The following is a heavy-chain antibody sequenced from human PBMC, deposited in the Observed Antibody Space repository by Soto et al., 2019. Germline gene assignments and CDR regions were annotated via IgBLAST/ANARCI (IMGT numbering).Heavy chain of an antibody. Sequence: PSETLSLTCTVSGGSISSSSYYWGWIRQPPGKGLEWIGGVYYSGNTYYNPSLRSRVTISVDTSKNQFSLELTSVTAADTAVYYCARELRFGEDYYGMDVWGQGTTVTVSS. CDR1: GGSISSSSYY. CDR3: ARELRFGEDYYGMDV. V-gene: IGHV4-39*02. J-gene: IGHJ6*02. CDR2: VYYSGNT. D-gene: IGHD3-10*01.